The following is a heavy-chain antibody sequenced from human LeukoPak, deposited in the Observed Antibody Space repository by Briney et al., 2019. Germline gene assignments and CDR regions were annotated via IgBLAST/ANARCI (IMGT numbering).Heavy chain of an antibody. CDR2: INHSGST. Sequence: PSETLSLTCTVSGGSISSYYWTWIRQPPGKGLEWIGEINHSGSTNYNPSLKSRVTISVDTSKNQFSLKLSSVTAADTAVYYCARGVYSSSPFDYWGQGTLVTVSS. D-gene: IGHD6-6*01. CDR1: GGSISSYY. J-gene: IGHJ4*02. V-gene: IGHV4-34*01. CDR3: ARGVYSSSPFDY.